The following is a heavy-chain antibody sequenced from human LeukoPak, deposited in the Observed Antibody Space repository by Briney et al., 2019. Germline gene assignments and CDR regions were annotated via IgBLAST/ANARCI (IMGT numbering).Heavy chain of an antibody. J-gene: IGHJ4*02. D-gene: IGHD5-24*01. CDR3: AKDWMATTPPFDY. V-gene: IGHV3-30*18. CDR1: GFTFSSYG. CDR2: ISYDGSNK. Sequence: GRSLRLSCAASGFTFSSYGMHWVRQAPGKGLEWVAVISYDGSNKYYADSVKGRFTISRDNSKNTLSLQMNSLRAEDTAVYYCAKDWMATTPPFDYWGQGTLVTASS.